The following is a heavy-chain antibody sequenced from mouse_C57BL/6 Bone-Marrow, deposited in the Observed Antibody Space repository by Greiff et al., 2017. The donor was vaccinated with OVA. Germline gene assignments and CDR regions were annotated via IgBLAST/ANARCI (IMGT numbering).Heavy chain of an antibody. J-gene: IGHJ2*01. CDR3: TTYRY. CDR2: IAPENGDT. CDR1: GYTFTSYW. Sequence: EVQLQQPGAELVKPGASVKLSCKASGYTFTSYWMHWVKQRPGRGLEWIGWIAPENGDTEYASKFQGKATITADTSSNTAYLQLSSLTSEDTAVYYCTTYRYWGQGTTLTVSS. V-gene: IGHV14-4*01.